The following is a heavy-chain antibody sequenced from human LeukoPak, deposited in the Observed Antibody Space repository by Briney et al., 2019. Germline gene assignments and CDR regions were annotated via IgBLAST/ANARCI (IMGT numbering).Heavy chain of an antibody. CDR2: ISSSSSYL. CDR3: ARDSSSSAFDY. J-gene: IGHJ4*02. V-gene: IGHV3-21*01. D-gene: IGHD6-6*01. CDR1: GFTFSSYS. Sequence: GGSLRLSCAASGFTFSSYSMNWVRQAPGKGLEWVSSISSSSSYLYYADSVKGRFTISRDNARNSLYLQMNSLRAEDTAVYYCARDSSSSAFDYWGQGTLVTVSS.